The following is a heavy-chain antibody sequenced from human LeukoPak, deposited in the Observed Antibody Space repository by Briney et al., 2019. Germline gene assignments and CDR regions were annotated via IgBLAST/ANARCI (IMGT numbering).Heavy chain of an antibody. J-gene: IGHJ4*02. V-gene: IGHV1-18*01. D-gene: IGHD3-16*02. CDR3: ASYRLGELSPPEW. CDR2: ISAYNGNT. CDR1: GYTFTSYG. Sequence: GASVKVSCKASGYTFTSYGISWVRQAPGQGLEWMGWISAYNGNTNYAQKLQGRVTMTTDTSTSTAYMELRSLRSDDTAVHYCASYRLGELSPPEWWGQGTLVTVTS.